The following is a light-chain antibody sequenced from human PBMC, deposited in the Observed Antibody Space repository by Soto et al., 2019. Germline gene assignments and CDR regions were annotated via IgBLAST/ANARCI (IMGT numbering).Light chain of an antibody. CDR1: QTISTW. J-gene: IGKJ1*01. V-gene: IGKV1-5*03. Sequence: IPMTQSPSTLSASVGDRVTFTCRASQTISTWLAWYQQKPGEAPKLLIYKAYTLEVGVPSRFSASGSGTEFTLTINTLQPADFATYYCQQYNSYPWTFGQGTKV. CDR2: KAY. CDR3: QQYNSYPWT.